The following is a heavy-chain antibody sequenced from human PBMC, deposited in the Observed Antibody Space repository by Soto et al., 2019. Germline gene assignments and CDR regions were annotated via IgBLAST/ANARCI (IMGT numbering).Heavy chain of an antibody. J-gene: IGHJ6*02. CDR2: ISGSSGYI. V-gene: IGHV3-21*01. D-gene: IGHD6-13*01. CDR3: ARDQVAAAGTSNYYYYGMDV. Sequence: LRLSCAASGFTFSDYSLSWVRQAPGKGLEWVSSISGSSGYIYYADSVKGRFTIPRDNAKNSLYLQMNSLRAEDTAVYYCARDQVAAAGTSNYYYYGMDVWGQGTTVTVSS. CDR1: GFTFSDYS.